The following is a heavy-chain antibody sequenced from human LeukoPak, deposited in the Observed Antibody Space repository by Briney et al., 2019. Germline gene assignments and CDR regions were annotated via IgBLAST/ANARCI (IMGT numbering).Heavy chain of an antibody. CDR1: GGSISSYY. CDR3: ARWLQLYNWFDP. J-gene: IGHJ5*02. Sequence: SETLSLTCTVSGGSISSYYWSWIRQPPGKGLDWIGYIYYSGSTNYNPSLKRRVTISVDTSKNQFSLKLSSVTAADTAVYYCARWLQLYNWFDPWGEGTLVTVSS. D-gene: IGHD5-24*01. V-gene: IGHV4-59*01. CDR2: IYYSGST.